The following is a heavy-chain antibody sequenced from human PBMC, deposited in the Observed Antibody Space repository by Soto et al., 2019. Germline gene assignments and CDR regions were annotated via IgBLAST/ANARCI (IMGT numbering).Heavy chain of an antibody. CDR2: ISSDGSST. CDR3: SRVPHCSSGSCYSYFDY. D-gene: IGHD2-2*02. V-gene: IGHV3-74*01. CDR1: GFTLSSYW. Sequence: EVQLVESGGGLVQPGGSLRLSCAASGFTLSSYWMHWARQAPGKGLVWVSRISSDGSSTNYADSVKGRFTISRDNAKNTLHLQMDSLRVEDTAVYYCSRVPHCSSGSCYSYFDYWGQGTLVTVSS. J-gene: IGHJ4*02.